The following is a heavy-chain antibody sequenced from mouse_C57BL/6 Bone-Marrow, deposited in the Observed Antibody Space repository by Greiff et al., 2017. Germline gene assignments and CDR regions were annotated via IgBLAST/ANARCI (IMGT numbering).Heavy chain of an antibody. CDR2: IDPENGDT. J-gene: IGHJ1*03. CDR3: TPRTTLIGEYIDV. CDR1: GFTIKDDY. V-gene: IGHV14-4*01. D-gene: IGHD1-1*01. Sequence: VQLQQSGAELVRPGASVKLSCTASGFTIKDDYMHWVKQRPEQGLEWIGWIDPENGDTEYASKFQGKATITADTSSNTAYLQLSSLTSEDTAVYYSTPRTTLIGEYIDVWGTGTTVTVSA.